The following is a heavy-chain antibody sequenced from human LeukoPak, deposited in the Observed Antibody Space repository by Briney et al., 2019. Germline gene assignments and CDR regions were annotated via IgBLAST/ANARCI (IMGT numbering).Heavy chain of an antibody. CDR1: GGSISSSSYY. CDR3: ARDTYDYYFDP. J-gene: IGHJ5*02. V-gene: IGHV4-39*07. CDR2: IYYSGST. D-gene: IGHD5-12*01. Sequence: SETLSLTCTVSGGSISSSSYYWGWIRQPPGKGLEWIGSIYYSGSTYYNPSLKSRVTISVDTSKNQFSLKLSSVTAADTAVYYCARDTYDYYFDPWGQGTLVAVSS.